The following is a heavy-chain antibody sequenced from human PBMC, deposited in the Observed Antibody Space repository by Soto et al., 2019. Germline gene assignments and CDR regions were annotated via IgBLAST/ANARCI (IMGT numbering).Heavy chain of an antibody. Sequence: EVQLVESGGGLVKPGGSLRLSCAASGFTFGHVWISWVRQAPGKGLEWVGRIKSKTDGGTSDYAAPVKGRFTISRDDSKNTLYLQMYSLKAEDTAVYYCATGSSLGAPRWGQGTLVTVSS. CDR3: ATGSSLGAPR. CDR1: GFTFGHVW. CDR2: IKSKTDGGTS. V-gene: IGHV3-15*01. D-gene: IGHD3-16*01. J-gene: IGHJ4*02.